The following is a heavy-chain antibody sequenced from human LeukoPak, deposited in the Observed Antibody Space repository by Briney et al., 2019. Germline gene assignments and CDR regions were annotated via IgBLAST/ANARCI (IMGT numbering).Heavy chain of an antibody. CDR1: GGSFSGYY. V-gene: IGHV4-34*01. CDR2: INHSGST. D-gene: IGHD3-10*01. CDR3: ARGRTAQSGYNWFDP. J-gene: IGHJ5*02. Sequence: SETLSLTCAVYGGSFSGYYWSWIRQPPGKGLEWIGEINHSGSTNYNPSLKSRVTISVDTSKNQFSLKLSSVTAADTAVYYCARGRTAQSGYNWFDPWGQGTLVTVSS.